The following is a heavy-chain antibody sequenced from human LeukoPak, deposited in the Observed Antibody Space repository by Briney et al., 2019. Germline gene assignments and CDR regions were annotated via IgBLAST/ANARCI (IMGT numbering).Heavy chain of an antibody. V-gene: IGHV3-9*01. CDR2: ISWNSGSI. CDR3: AESSSPRSDFRTGAFDI. CDR1: GFTFDDYA. J-gene: IGHJ3*02. Sequence: GRSLRLSCAASGFTFDDYAMHWVRRAPGKGLEWVSGISWNSGSIGYGDSVKGRFTISRDNARNSLYLQMSSLRAEDTALYYCAESSSPRSDFRTGAFDIWGQGTMVTVSS. D-gene: IGHD1-14*01.